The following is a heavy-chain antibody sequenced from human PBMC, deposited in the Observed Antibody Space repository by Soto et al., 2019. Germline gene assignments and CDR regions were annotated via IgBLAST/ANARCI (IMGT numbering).Heavy chain of an antibody. Sequence: QVQLQESGPGLVKPSQTLSLTCTVSGGSIRSGGHYWSWIRQHPGKGLEWIGYISYSGSTFYNPSLKSRLSISAETSKSQFSLKLSSVTAADTAVYYWARGVSHYDSSGYYPDYWGQGTLVTVSS. CDR2: ISYSGST. CDR1: GGSIRSGGHY. J-gene: IGHJ4*02. CDR3: ARGVSHYDSSGYYPDY. D-gene: IGHD3-22*01. V-gene: IGHV4-31*03.